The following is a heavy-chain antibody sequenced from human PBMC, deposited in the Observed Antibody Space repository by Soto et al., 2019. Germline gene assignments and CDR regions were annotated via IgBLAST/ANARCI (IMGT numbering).Heavy chain of an antibody. D-gene: IGHD1-7*01. V-gene: IGHV4-59*01. J-gene: IGHJ6*02. CDR1: VDSISSYY. CDR2: IYYSGST. CDR3: ERQELIYYGMDV. Sequence: SETLSLTCTVSVDSISSYYWNWIRQPPGKGLEWIGYIYYSGSTNYNPSLKSRVTISVDTSKNQFSLKLSSVTAADTAVYYCERQELIYYGMDVWGQGTTVTVSS.